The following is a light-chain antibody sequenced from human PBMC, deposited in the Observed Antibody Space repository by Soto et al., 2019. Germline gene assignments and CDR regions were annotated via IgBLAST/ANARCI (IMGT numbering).Light chain of an antibody. J-gene: IGLJ1*01. CDR2: EVS. CDR3: CSNADSSTYV. V-gene: IGLV2-14*01. CDR1: SRDVGGYNY. Sequence: QSALTQPASVSGSPGQSITISCTGTSRDVGGYNYVSWYQQHPGKAPKLMIYEVSNRPSGVSNRFSGSKSGNTASLSTSRLQAEDEADYYCCSNADSSTYVFGTGTKVTVL.